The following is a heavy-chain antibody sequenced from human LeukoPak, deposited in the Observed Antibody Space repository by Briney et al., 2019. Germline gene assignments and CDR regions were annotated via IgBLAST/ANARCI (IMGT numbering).Heavy chain of an antibody. D-gene: IGHD2-21*01. CDR2: IYFSGST. CDR1: GGPINGYY. CDR3: ARAGPISYYHYMDV. J-gene: IGHJ6*03. Sequence: PSETLSLTCIVSGGPINGYYWSWIRQPPGKGLEWIGYIYFSGSTNYNPSLKSRVTMSIDTSKNQMSLKLSSVTAADTAVYYCARAGPISYYHYMDVWGKGTTVTISS. V-gene: IGHV4-59*01.